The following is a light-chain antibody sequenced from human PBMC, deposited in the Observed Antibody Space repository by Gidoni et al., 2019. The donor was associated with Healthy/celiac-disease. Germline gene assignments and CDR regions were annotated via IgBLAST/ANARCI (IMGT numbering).Light chain of an antibody. V-gene: IGKV1-39*01. Sequence: DFQMTQSPSSLSASVGDRVTITCRARQSISSYLNWYQQKPGKAPKLLIYAASSLQSGVPSRFSGSGAGTDFTLTISSLQPEDFATYYYQQSYSTPWTCXXXTKVDIK. CDR3: QQSYSTPWT. J-gene: IGKJ3*01. CDR1: QSISSY. CDR2: AAS.